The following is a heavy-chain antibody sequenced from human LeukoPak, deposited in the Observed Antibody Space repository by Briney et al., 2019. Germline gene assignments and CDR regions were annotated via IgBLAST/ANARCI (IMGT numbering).Heavy chain of an antibody. CDR1: GFTFSSYG. D-gene: IGHD2-21*01. CDR2: IQYDGSDK. CDR3: ASRVVIAIPGAFDI. V-gene: IGHV3-30*02. J-gene: IGHJ3*02. Sequence: GGSLRLSCAASGFTFSSYGMHWVRQAPGKGLEWVAFIQYDGSDKYFADSVKGRFTISRDNSKNTLYLQMNSLRAEDTAVYYCASRVVIAIPGAFDIWGQGTMVTVSS.